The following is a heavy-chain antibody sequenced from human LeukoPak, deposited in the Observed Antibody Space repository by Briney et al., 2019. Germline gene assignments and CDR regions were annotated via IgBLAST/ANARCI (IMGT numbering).Heavy chain of an antibody. D-gene: IGHD1-26*01. CDR3: ARDLGGTYRGYFDY. V-gene: IGHV3-23*01. CDR2: ISGRGGST. Sequence: GGSLRLSCAASGFTYSSSAMSWVRQAPGKGLEWVSSISGRGGSTYYADSVQGRFTISRDNSKNTLYLQMNSLRAEDTAVYYCARDLGGTYRGYFDYWGQGTLVTVSS. J-gene: IGHJ4*02. CDR1: GFTYSSSA.